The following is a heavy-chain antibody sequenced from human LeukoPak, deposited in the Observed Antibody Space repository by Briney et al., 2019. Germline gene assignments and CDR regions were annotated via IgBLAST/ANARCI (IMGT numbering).Heavy chain of an antibody. CDR2: IYHSGST. J-gene: IGHJ4*02. CDR3: ARGLAAAALFDY. CDR1: GGSISSGGYS. V-gene: IGHV4-30-2*01. D-gene: IGHD6-13*01. Sequence: PSETLSLTCAVSGGSISSGGYSWSWIRQPPGKGLEWIGYIYHSGSTYYNPSLKSRVTIAVDRSKNQFSLKLSSVTAADTAVYYCARGLAAAALFDYWGQGTLVTVSS.